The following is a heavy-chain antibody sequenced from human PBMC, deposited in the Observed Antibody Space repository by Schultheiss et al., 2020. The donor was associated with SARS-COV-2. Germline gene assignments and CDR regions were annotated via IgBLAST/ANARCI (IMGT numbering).Heavy chain of an antibody. D-gene: IGHD2-2*01. J-gene: IGHJ4*02. CDR2: ISYDGSNK. Sequence: GGSLRLSCAASGFTFSSYAMHWVRQAPGKGLEWVAVISYDGSNKYYADSVKGRFTISRDNSKNTLYLQMNSLRAEDTAVYYCVRNHCSSTSCIENYWGQGTLVTVSS. V-gene: IGHV3-30*04. CDR1: GFTFSSYA. CDR3: VRNHCSSTSCIENY.